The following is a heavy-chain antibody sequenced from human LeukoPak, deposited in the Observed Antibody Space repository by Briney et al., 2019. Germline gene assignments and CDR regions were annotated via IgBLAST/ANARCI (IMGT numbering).Heavy chain of an antibody. CDR3: ARDKSDAFDI. Sequence: PSETLSLTCTVSGGSISSYYWSWIRQPPGKGLEWIGYIYYSGNTNYNPSLKSRVTISVDTSKNQFSLKLSSVTAADTAVYYCARDKSDAFDIWGQGKMVTVSS. CDR1: GGSISSYY. J-gene: IGHJ3*02. CDR2: IYYSGNT. V-gene: IGHV4-59*01.